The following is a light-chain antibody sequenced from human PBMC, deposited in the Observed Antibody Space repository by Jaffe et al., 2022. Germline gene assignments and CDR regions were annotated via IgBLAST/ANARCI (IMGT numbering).Light chain of an antibody. V-gene: IGLV1-44*01. CDR3: AAWDDSLNGYYV. CDR2: SNN. J-gene: IGLJ1*01. CDR1: SSNIESNT. Sequence: QSVLTQPPSASGTPGQRVTISCSGSSSNIESNTVNWYQHLPGTAPKLLIYSNNQRPSGVPDRFSGSKSGTSASLAISGLQSEDEADYYCAAWDDSLNGYYVFGTGTKVIVL.